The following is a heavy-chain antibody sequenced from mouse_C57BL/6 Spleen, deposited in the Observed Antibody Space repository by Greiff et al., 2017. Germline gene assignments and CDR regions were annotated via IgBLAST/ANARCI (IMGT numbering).Heavy chain of an antibody. D-gene: IGHD1-1*01. V-gene: IGHV1-69*01. J-gene: IGHJ1*03. Sequence: QVQLQQPGAELVMPGASVKLSCKASGYTFTSYWMHWVKQRPGQGLEWIGEIDPSDSYTNYNQKFKGKSTWTVDKSSSTAYMQLSSLTSEDSAVYYCARSDYYGSSYGYFDVWGTGTTVTVSS. CDR3: ARSDYYGSSYGYFDV. CDR1: GYTFTSYW. CDR2: IDPSDSYT.